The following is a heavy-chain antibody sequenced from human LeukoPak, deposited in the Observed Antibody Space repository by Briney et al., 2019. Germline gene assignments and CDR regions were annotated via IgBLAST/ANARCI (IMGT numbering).Heavy chain of an antibody. J-gene: IGHJ4*02. Sequence: ASVKVSCKASGYTFTSYYMHWVRQAAGQGLKWRGRINPSGGSTSYAQKFQGRVTMTRDTSTSTVYMELSSLRSEDTAVYYCDTHAMVRGVTTFDYWGQGTLVTVSS. CDR3: DTHAMVRGVTTFDY. CDR1: GYTFTSYY. V-gene: IGHV1-46*03. CDR2: INPSGGST. D-gene: IGHD3-10*01.